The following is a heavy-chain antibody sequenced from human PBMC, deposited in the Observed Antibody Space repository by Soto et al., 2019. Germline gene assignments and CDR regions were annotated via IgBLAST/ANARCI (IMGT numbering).Heavy chain of an antibody. Sequence: QLQLQESGPGLVKPLETLSLTCTVSIASSSFTNSYWGWIRQPPGKGLQGIGSSSYNGGTCYNPARKGPAPISYDTYKNQTTQQMTSVTTANTAVYFSAKHRIEVVCRGFDSSGQGSPVTVSS. D-gene: IGHD2-21*01. V-gene: IGHV4-39*01. J-gene: IGHJ4*01. CDR3: AKHRIEVVCRGFDS. CDR2: SSYNGGT. CDR1: IASSSFTNSY.